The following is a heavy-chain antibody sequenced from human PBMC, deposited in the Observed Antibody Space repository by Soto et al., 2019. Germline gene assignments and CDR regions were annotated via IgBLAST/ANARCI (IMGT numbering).Heavy chain of an antibody. Sequence: QVQLVQSGAEVKKPGSSVKVSCKASGGTFSSYAISWVRQAPGQGLEWMGGIIPIFGTANYAQKFQGRVTITADKSTSTAYMELSSLRSEDTAVYYCAREEGALWFGESTLFDYWGQGTLVTVSS. D-gene: IGHD3-10*01. J-gene: IGHJ4*02. CDR2: IIPIFGTA. CDR1: GGTFSSYA. V-gene: IGHV1-69*06. CDR3: AREEGALWFGESTLFDY.